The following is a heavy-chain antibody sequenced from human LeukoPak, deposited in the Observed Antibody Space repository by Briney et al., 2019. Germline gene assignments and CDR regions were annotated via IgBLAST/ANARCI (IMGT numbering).Heavy chain of an antibody. CDR2: FDPEDGET. Sequence: ASVKVSCKVSGYTLSELSMHWVRQAPGKGLEWMGGFDPEDGETIYAQKFQGRVTMTEDTSTDTAYMELSSLRSEDTAVYYCATDSGGSGQYYYYYMDAWGKGTTVTVSS. J-gene: IGHJ6*03. CDR3: ATDSGGSGQYYYYYMDA. CDR1: GYTLSELS. D-gene: IGHD3-16*01. V-gene: IGHV1-24*01.